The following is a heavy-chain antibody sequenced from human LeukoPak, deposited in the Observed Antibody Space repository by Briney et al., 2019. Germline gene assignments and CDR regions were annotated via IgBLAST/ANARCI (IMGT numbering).Heavy chain of an antibody. D-gene: IGHD5-12*01. V-gene: IGHV1-69*13. CDR3: ARDQGASGYDFYYYSGMDV. CDR2: IIPIFGTA. J-gene: IGHJ6*02. Sequence: SVKVSCKASGGTFSSYAISWVRQAPGQGLEWMGGIIPIFGTANYAQKFQGRVTITADESTSTAYVELSSLRSEDTAVYYCARDQGASGYDFYYYSGMDVWGQGTTVTVSS. CDR1: GGTFSSYA.